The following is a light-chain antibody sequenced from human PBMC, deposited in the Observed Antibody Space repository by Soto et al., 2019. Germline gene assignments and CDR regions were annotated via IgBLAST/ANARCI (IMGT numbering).Light chain of an antibody. V-gene: IGKV3-11*01. CDR1: QSVSSY. Sequence: DIVLPQSPATLSLSPGERATLSCRASQSVSSYLAWYQLKPGQAPRLLIYDASNRATGIPARFSGRGSVTDVALTISSLEPEDFAIYYCQPRSNWPLTFGGGTKVEIK. CDR2: DAS. J-gene: IGKJ4*01. CDR3: QPRSNWPLT.